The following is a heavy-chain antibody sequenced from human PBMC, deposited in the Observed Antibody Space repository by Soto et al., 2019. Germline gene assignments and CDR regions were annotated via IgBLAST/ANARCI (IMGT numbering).Heavy chain of an antibody. D-gene: IGHD6-13*01. V-gene: IGHV3-15*07. Sequence: EVQLVESGGGLVKPGGSLRLSCAASGFTFSNAWMNWVRQAPGKGLEWVGRIKSKTDGGTTDYSAPVKGRFTISRDDSKNTLYLQMNSLKTDDTAVYYCTESYPYSSSWPIDYWGQGTLVTVSS. J-gene: IGHJ4*02. CDR1: GFTFSNAW. CDR3: TESYPYSSSWPIDY. CDR2: IKSKTDGGTT.